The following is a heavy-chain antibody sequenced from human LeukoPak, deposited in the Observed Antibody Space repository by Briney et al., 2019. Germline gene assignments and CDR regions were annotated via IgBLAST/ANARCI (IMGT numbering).Heavy chain of an antibody. CDR1: GFIFNSYG. V-gene: IGHV3-30*18. Sequence: GRSLRLSCAASGFIFNSYGMHWVRQAPGKGLEWVAVISYDGSNKYYADSVKGRFAISRDNSKNTLYPQMNSLRAEDTAVYYCAKDSSTWYGWFDPWGQGTLATVSS. D-gene: IGHD6-13*01. CDR3: AKDSSTWYGWFDP. CDR2: ISYDGSNK. J-gene: IGHJ5*02.